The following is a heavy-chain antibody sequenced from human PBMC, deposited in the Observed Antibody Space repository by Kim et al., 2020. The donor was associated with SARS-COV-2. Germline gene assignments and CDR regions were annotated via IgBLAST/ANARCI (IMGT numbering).Heavy chain of an antibody. V-gene: IGHV3-11*06. CDR2: YT. J-gene: IGHJ4*02. D-gene: IGHD1-26*01. CDR3: ARDRYRATDY. Sequence: YTNHADSVKGRFTISSDNAKNSLCLQRNSQSAEDTAVYYCARDRYRATDYWGQGTLVTVSS.